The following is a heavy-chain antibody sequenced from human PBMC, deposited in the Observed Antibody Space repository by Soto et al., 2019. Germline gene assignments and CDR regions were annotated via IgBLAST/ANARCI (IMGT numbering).Heavy chain of an antibody. V-gene: IGHV1-69*01. J-gene: IGHJ5*02. CDR3: ASGGRWIQLWDWFDP. D-gene: IGHD5-18*01. Sequence: QVQLVQSGAEVKKPGSSVKVSCKASGGTFSSYAISWVRQAPGQGLEWMGGIIPIFGTANYAQKFQGRVTITADESTSTAYMELRSLSSEDTAVYYCASGGRWIQLWDWFDPWGHGTLVTVSS. CDR1: GGTFSSYA. CDR2: IIPIFGTA.